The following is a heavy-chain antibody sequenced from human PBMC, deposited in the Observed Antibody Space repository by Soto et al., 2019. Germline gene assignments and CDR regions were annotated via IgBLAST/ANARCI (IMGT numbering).Heavy chain of an antibody. CDR1: GYTFTSYG. CDR3: ARAYIPDYASNPYYYYGTDV. V-gene: IGHV1-18*01. D-gene: IGHD4-17*01. Sequence: ASVKVSCKASGYTFTSYGISWVRQAPGQGLEWMGWISAYNGNTNYAQKLQGRVTMTTDTSTSTAYMELRSLRSDDTAVYYCARAYIPDYASNPYYYYGTDVWGQGTTVTVSS. CDR2: ISAYNGNT. J-gene: IGHJ6*02.